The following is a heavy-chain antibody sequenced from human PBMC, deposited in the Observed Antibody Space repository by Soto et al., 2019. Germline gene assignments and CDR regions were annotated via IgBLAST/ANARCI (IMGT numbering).Heavy chain of an antibody. V-gene: IGHV5-10-1*01. CDR1: GYSFTSYW. CDR3: AACYYDKVGDKYYFDY. Sequence: PGESLKISCKGSGYSFTSYWISWVRQMPGKGLEWMGRIDPSDSYTNYSPSFQGHVTISADKSISTAYLQWSSLKASDTAMYYYAACYYDKVGDKYYFDYWGQGTQVTVSS. J-gene: IGHJ4*02. D-gene: IGHD3-22*01. CDR2: IDPSDSYT.